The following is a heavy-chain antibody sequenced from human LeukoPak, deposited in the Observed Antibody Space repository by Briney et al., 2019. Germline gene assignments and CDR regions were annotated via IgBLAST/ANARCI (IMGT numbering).Heavy chain of an antibody. V-gene: IGHV3-30*04. CDR3: ARDLSVGPGYYFDY. D-gene: IGHD1-26*01. J-gene: IGHJ4*02. CDR2: ISYDGSNK. CDR1: GFTFSSYA. Sequence: PGGSLRLSCAASGFTFSSYAMHWVRQAPGKGLEWVAVISYDGSNKYYADSVKGRFTISRDSSKNTLYLQMNSLRAEDTAVYYCARDLSVGPGYYFDYWGQGTLVTVSS.